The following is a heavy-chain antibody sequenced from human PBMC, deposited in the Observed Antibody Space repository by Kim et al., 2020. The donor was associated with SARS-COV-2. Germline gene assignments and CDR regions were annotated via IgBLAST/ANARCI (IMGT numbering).Heavy chain of an antibody. CDR2: IYRGDST. CDR1: GFTVSSNF. CDR3: AKEAARSNYGTIDY. J-gene: IGHJ4*02. Sequence: GGSLRLSCAVSGFTVSSNFMSWVRQAPGKGLEWVSMIYRGDSTYYADSVKGRLTISRDNYKNTLYLQMNSLRDEETAIYYCAKEAARSNYGTIDYWGQGT. D-gene: IGHD5-18*01. V-gene: IGHV3-66*01.